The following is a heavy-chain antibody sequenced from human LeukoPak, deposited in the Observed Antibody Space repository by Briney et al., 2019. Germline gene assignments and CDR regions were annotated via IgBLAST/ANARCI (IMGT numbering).Heavy chain of an antibody. CDR1: GFIFSDYW. CDR3: ARGGRYAYFLDY. Sequence: GGSLRLSCAASGFIFSDYWMHWVRQGPGKGLVWVSRIKSDGSSTSYADSVKGRFTISRDNAKNTVYVHMNSLRDEDTAVYYCARGGRYAYFLDYWGQGTLVTVSS. CDR2: IKSDGSST. V-gene: IGHV3-74*01. J-gene: IGHJ4*02. D-gene: IGHD3-16*01.